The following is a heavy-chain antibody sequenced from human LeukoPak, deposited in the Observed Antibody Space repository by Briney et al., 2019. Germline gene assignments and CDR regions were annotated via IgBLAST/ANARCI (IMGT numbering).Heavy chain of an antibody. CDR2: INWNGGST. J-gene: IGHJ4*02. Sequence: GGSLRLSCAASGFTFDDYGLSWVRQAPGKGLEWVSTINWNGGSTGYADSVKGRFTISRDNAKNSLYLQMNSLRAEDTAVYYCARTYYDILTGYNPYFDYWGQGILVTVSS. D-gene: IGHD3-9*01. CDR3: ARTYYDILTGYNPYFDY. CDR1: GFTFDDYG. V-gene: IGHV3-20*04.